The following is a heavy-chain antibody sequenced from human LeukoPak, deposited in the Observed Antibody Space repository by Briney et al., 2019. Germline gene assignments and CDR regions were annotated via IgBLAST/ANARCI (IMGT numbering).Heavy chain of an antibody. CDR3: ARDYYFGMNV. J-gene: IGHJ6*02. CDR1: GFTFDDYA. Sequence: GGSLRPSCAASGFTFDDYAMHWVRQAPGKGLEWVSGISWNSGSIGYADSVKGRFTISRDNAKNSLYLQMNSLRAEDTAVYYCARDYYFGMNVWGQGTTVTVSS. V-gene: IGHV3-9*01. CDR2: ISWNSGSI.